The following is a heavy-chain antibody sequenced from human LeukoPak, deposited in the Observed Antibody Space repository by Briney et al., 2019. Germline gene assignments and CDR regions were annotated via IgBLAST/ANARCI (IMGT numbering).Heavy chain of an antibody. CDR1: GFTFSSYG. J-gene: IGHJ3*02. V-gene: IGHV3-33*06. D-gene: IGHD3-22*01. Sequence: GGSLRLSCAASGFTFSSYGMQWVRQAPGKGLEWVAVIWYDGSNKYYADSVKGRFTISRDNSKNTLYLQMNSLRAEDTAVYYCAKLPYYYDSSGYPDDAFDIWGQGTMVTVSS. CDR3: AKLPYYYDSSGYPDDAFDI. CDR2: IWYDGSNK.